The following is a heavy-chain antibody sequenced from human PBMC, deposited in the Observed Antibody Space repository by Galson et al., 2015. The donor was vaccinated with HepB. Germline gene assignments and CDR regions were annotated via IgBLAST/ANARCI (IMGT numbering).Heavy chain of an antibody. CDR2: ISTYNNYA. CDR1: GYTFTNYP. V-gene: IGHV1-18*04. Sequence: SVKVSCKASGYTFTNYPISWVRQAPGQGLEWVGWISTYNNYAQYAQKFQGRVTMTADTSTYTAYLELRSLKSDGTAVYYCSRGTTVTTNWYFDLWGRGTLVTVSP. J-gene: IGHJ2*01. D-gene: IGHD4-17*01. CDR3: SRGTTVTTNWYFDL.